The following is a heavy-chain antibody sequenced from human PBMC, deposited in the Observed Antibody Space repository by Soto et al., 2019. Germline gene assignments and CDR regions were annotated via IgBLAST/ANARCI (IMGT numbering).Heavy chain of an antibody. CDR1: GGSISDDDYY. V-gene: IGHV4-30-4*01. D-gene: IGHD2-21*01. J-gene: IGHJ4*02. CDR3: ASAAYHLNFDY. Sequence: SETLSLTCTVSGGSISDDDYYWNWIRQSPGKGLEWIGHIYYNGNTYYNPSLKSRLTISLDTSKNHFSLQLSSVTAADTAVYYCASAAYHLNFDYWGQGTLVTVSS. CDR2: IYYNGNT.